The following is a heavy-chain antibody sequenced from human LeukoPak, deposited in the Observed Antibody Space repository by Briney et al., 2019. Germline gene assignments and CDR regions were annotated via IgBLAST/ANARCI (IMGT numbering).Heavy chain of an antibody. V-gene: IGHV4-59*11. CDR1: GGSISSHY. CDR2: IYYSGST. Sequence: SETLSLTCTVSGGSISSHYWSWIRQPPGKGLEWIGYIYYSGSTSYNPSLKSRVTISVDTSKNQFSLKLSSVTAADTAVYYCARGYVLPGYMDVWGKGTTVIVSS. CDR3: ARGYVLPGYMDV. J-gene: IGHJ6*03. D-gene: IGHD2-15*01.